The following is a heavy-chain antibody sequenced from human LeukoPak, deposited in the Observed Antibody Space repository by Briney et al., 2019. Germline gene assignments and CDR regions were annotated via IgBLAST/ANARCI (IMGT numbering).Heavy chain of an antibody. CDR3: ARGGWFGELFQSGNFDY. Sequence: PSETLSLTCAVYGGSFSGYYWSWIRQPPGKGLEWIGYIYYSGSTNYNPSLKSRVTISVDTSKNQFSLKLSSVTAADTAVYYCARGGWFGELFQSGNFDYWGQGTLVTVSS. CDR1: GGSFSGYY. CDR2: IYYSGST. D-gene: IGHD3-10*01. V-gene: IGHV4-59*01. J-gene: IGHJ4*02.